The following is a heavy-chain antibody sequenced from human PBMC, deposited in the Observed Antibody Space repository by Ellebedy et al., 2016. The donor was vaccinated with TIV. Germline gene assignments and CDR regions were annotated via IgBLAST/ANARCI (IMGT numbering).Heavy chain of an antibody. CDR3: ARDHFSSGWSPYPNDGFDI. J-gene: IGHJ3*02. CDR1: GFTVSSNY. CDR2: IYSGGST. D-gene: IGHD6-19*01. V-gene: IGHV3-66*01. Sequence: GESLKISCAASGFTVSSNYMRWVRQAPGKGLEWVSVIYSGGSTHYADSVKGRFTISITNSKNTLYLQMNSLRAEDTAVYYCARDHFSSGWSPYPNDGFDIWGQGTMVTVTS.